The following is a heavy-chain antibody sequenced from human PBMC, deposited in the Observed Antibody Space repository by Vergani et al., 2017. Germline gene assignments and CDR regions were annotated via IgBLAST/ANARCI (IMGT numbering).Heavy chain of an antibody. D-gene: IGHD5-18*01. CDR1: GGTFSSYA. Sequence: QVQLVQSGAEVKKPGSSVKVSCKASGGTFSSYAISWVRQAPGQGLEWMGRIIPIFGTANYAQKFQGRVTITADESTSTAYMELSSLRSEDTAVYYCARAKDTAMVTLYYGMDVWGQGTTVTVSS. J-gene: IGHJ6*02. V-gene: IGHV1-69*13. CDR3: ARAKDTAMVTLYYGMDV. CDR2: IIPIFGTA.